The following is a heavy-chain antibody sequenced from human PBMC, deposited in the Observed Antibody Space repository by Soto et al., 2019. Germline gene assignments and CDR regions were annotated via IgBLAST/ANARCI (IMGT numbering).Heavy chain of an antibody. J-gene: IGHJ4*02. Sequence: GGSLRLSCAASGFTFSSYWMHWVRQAPGKGLVWVSSISSSGSNIYYADSVKGRFTISRDNAKNSLYLQMNSLRAEDTAVYYCASSYSSSVDYWGQGTLVTVS. D-gene: IGHD6-13*01. CDR3: ASSYSSSVDY. CDR1: GFTFSSYW. V-gene: IGHV3-21*01. CDR2: ISSSGSNI.